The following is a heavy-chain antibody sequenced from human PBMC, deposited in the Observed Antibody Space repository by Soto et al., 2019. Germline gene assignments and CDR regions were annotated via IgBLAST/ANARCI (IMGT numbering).Heavy chain of an antibody. Sequence: EVQLVESGGGLVQPGRSLTLSCAASGFTFDDYAMHWVRQAPGKGLEWVSGISWNSGSVAYADSVKGRFTISRDNAGNSLYLQMSSLRTEDTALYYCAKDMVGQLVYTQTSWGQGTLVTVSS. CDR3: AKDMVGQLVYTQTS. CDR1: GFTFDDYA. CDR2: ISWNSGSV. J-gene: IGHJ5*02. V-gene: IGHV3-9*01. D-gene: IGHD6-6*01.